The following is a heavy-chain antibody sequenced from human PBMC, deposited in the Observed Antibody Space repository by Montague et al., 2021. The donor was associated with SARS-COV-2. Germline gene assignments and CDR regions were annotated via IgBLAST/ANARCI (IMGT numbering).Heavy chain of an antibody. J-gene: IGHJ4*02. D-gene: IGHD3/OR15-3a*01. Sequence: SLRLSCAASGFTFSSSALSWVRQAPGKGLEWVSNIYGATGRTFYADSVKGRFTMSRENSKNTLYLQMNSLRVDDTAVYYCAKVDSVFPWSQGTLVTVSS. CDR1: GFTFSSSA. CDR2: IYGATGRT. V-gene: IGHV3-23*03. CDR3: AKVDSVFP.